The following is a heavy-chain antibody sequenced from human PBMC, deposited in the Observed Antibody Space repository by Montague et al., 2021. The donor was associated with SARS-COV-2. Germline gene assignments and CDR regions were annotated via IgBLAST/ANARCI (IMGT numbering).Heavy chain of an antibody. CDR2: IWYDGSNQ. D-gene: IGHD3-10*01. Sequence: CLRLSCAASGFTFSSYDMPWVRQAPGKGLEWVAVIWYDGSNQYYGDSVKGRFTISRDNSKNTLYLQMNSLRAEDTAVYYCAREYSAPRWFGEYNRYGMDVWGQGTTVTVSS. CDR1: GFTFSSYD. J-gene: IGHJ6*02. CDR3: AREYSAPRWFGEYNRYGMDV. V-gene: IGHV3-33*08.